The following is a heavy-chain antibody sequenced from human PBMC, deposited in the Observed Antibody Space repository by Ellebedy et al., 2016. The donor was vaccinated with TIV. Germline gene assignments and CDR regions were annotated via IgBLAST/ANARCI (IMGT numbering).Heavy chain of an antibody. Sequence: PGGSLRLSCAASGFTFSNYAMSWVRQAPGEGLEWVSTISGSGVTTYYADSVKGRFTISRDNSKNTLYLQMNSLKAEDTALYYCANRAVGGNWFYFDYWGQGSLVTVSS. CDR1: GFTFSNYA. V-gene: IGHV3-23*01. J-gene: IGHJ4*02. D-gene: IGHD1-1*01. CDR3: ANRAVGGNWFYFDY. CDR2: ISGSGVTT.